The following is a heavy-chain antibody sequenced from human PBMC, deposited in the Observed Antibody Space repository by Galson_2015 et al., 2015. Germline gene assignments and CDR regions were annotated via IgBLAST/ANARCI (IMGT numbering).Heavy chain of an antibody. Sequence: SLRLSCAASGFTFRNYYMTWIRQAPGKGLEWVSYISSSGSSKYYADSVKGRFTISRDNAKDSLYLEMTSLRAEDTAVYYCARGGHTAITTSYYLDVWGKGTTVTVSS. J-gene: IGHJ6*03. CDR3: ARGGHTAITTSYYLDV. V-gene: IGHV3-11*01. D-gene: IGHD5-18*01. CDR1: GFTFRNYY. CDR2: ISSSGSSK.